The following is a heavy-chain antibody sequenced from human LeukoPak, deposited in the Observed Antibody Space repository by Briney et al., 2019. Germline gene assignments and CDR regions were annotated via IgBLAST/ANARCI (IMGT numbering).Heavy chain of an antibody. CDR1: GYTFTDYY. D-gene: IGHD3-22*01. V-gene: IGHV1-2*02. Sequence: ASVKVSCKACGYTFTDYYMHWVRQGPGQGLEWMGWINPNSGGTNYAQNFQGRVTMTRDTSISTAYMEVSRLRSDDTAVYYCARVRDSSGYDFSWFDPWGQGTLVTVSS. CDR2: INPNSGGT. J-gene: IGHJ5*02. CDR3: ARVRDSSGYDFSWFDP.